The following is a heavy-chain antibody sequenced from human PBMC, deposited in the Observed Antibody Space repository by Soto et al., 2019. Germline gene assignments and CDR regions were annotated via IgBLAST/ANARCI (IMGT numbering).Heavy chain of an antibody. J-gene: IGHJ6*02. CDR1: GFTVSSTY. V-gene: IGHV3-66*01. D-gene: IGHD5-12*01. CDR3: ARDATGYSGDDYYYNGMDV. Sequence: EAQLVESGGGLVQPGGSLRLSCAASGFTVSSTYMNWVRQAPGKGLEWVSVIYPGGITEYGDSVKGRFTISRDSSRNTVYLEMNSLTAEDTAVYYCARDATGYSGDDYYYNGMDVWGQGTTVIVSS. CDR2: IYPGGIT.